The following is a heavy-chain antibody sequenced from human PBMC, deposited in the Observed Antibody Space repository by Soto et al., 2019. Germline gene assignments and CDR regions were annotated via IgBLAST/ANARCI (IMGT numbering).Heavy chain of an antibody. CDR3: ATSEGRDGYSFDY. J-gene: IGHJ4*02. Sequence: QVQLVQSGAEVKKPGASVKVSCKASGDTFTANYIHWVRQAPGQGFEWMGWINPKSGGTNYPQKFQGRVTMTRDTSLSTVYMTLTRLTSDDTAVYYCATSEGRDGYSFDYWGPGTLVTVS. CDR1: GDTFTANY. D-gene: IGHD5-12*01. V-gene: IGHV1-2*02. CDR2: INPKSGGT.